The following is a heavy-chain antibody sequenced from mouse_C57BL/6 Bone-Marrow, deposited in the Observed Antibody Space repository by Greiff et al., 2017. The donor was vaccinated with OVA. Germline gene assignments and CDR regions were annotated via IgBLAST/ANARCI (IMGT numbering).Heavy chain of an antibody. J-gene: IGHJ1*03. CDR3: ARRGYFDV. Sequence: QVQLKESGPGLVAPSQSLSITCTVSGFSLTSYAISWVRQPPGKGLEWLGVIWTGEGTNYNSALKSRLSISKDNSKSQVFLKMNSLQTDDTARYYCARRGYFDVWGTGTTVTVSS. CDR1: GFSLTSYA. V-gene: IGHV2-9-1*01. CDR2: IWTGEGT.